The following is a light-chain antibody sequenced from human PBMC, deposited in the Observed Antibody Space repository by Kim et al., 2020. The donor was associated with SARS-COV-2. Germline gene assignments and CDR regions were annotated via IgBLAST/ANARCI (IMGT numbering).Light chain of an antibody. J-gene: IGKJ5*01. Sequence: AFVGDSVTISCRASQGISSALAWYQQTSGKAPKLLIYDASNLESGVPSRFSGSGSGTDFTLTISSVQPEDFATYYCQQFYSYPITFGQGTRLEIK. CDR3: QQFYSYPIT. CDR2: DAS. CDR1: QGISSA. V-gene: IGKV1-13*02.